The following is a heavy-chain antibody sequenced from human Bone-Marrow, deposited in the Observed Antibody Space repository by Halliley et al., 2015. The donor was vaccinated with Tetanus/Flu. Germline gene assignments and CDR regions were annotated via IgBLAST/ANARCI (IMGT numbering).Heavy chain of an antibody. CDR3: ARGLFSHGPGLFGY. D-gene: IGHD3-16*01. V-gene: IGHV3-53*01. J-gene: IGHJ4*02. CDR2: FYSSGTT. Sequence: VSMFYSSGTTYYSDSVKGRFTISRDNSNNTLSLQMISLRVEYAAVYYCARGLFSHGPGLFGYCGQGTLVSVSS.